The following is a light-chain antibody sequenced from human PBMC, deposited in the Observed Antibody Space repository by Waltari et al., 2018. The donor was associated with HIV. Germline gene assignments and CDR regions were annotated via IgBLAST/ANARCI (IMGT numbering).Light chain of an antibody. CDR3: ASFTGDNTVM. CDR1: DSALGPYNF. Sequence: AVTQPASVSGLPGQSTTISCPGSDSALGPYNFVSWYQQHSCKPPKLIPSDVDSRASGVSDRFSGSMSGNTASLTISGLRAEDEAHYYCASFTGDNTVMFGGGTEVTVL. V-gene: IGLV2-14*03. CDR2: DVD. J-gene: IGLJ3*02.